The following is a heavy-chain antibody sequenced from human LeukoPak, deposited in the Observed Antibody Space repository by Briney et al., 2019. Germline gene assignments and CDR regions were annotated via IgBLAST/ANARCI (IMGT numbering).Heavy chain of an antibody. CDR1: GFTFARYS. V-gene: IGHV3-21*01. J-gene: IGHJ4*02. D-gene: IGHD3-22*01. Sequence: GGSLRLSCAASGFTFARYSMNWVRQAPGKGLEWVSSISSGSSNIYYADSVTGRFTISRDNAKNSLYLQMNSLRAEDTAVYYCVRAVEYYYDSSGYAVDYWGQGTLVTVSS. CDR2: ISSGSSNI. CDR3: VRAVEYYYDSSGYAVDY.